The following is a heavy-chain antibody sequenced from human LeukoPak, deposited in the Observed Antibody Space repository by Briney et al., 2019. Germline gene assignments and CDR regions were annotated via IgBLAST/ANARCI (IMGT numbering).Heavy chain of an antibody. V-gene: IGHV1-24*01. CDR1: GYTLTELS. CDR3: ATDIVVVPAAKNVDIVATITSDY. Sequence: ASVKVSCKVSGYTLTELSMHWVRQAPGKGLEWMGGFDPEDGETIYAQKFQGRVTMTEDTSTDTAYMELSSLRSEDTAVYYCATDIVVVPAAKNVDIVATITSDYWGQGTLVTVSS. J-gene: IGHJ4*02. D-gene: IGHD2-2*01. CDR2: FDPEDGET.